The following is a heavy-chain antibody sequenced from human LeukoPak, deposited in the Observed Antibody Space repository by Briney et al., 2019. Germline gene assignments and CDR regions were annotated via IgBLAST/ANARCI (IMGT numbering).Heavy chain of an antibody. V-gene: IGHV3-48*01. CDR2: ISSSSTI. D-gene: IGHD6-13*01. Sequence: GGSLRLSCAASGFTISSYSMNWVRQAPGKGLEWVSYISSSSTIYYADSVKGRFTISRDNAKNSLYLQMNSLRAEDTAVYYCARESAAGTYNWFDPWGQGTLVTVSS. CDR1: GFTISSYS. CDR3: ARESAAGTYNWFDP. J-gene: IGHJ5*02.